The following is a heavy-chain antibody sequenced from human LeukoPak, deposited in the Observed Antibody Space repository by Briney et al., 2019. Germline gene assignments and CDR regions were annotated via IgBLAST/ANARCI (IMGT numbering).Heavy chain of an antibody. CDR1: GFIFSTYG. CDR3: ARDGDGYFDY. D-gene: IGHD4-17*01. J-gene: IGHJ4*02. CDR2: IYYSGST. Sequence: LRLSCTASGFIFSTYGMHWVRQAPGKGLEWIGYIYYSGSTNYNPSLKSRVTISVDTSKNQFSLKLSSVTAADTAVYYCARDGDGYFDYWGQGTLVTVSS. V-gene: IGHV4-59*01.